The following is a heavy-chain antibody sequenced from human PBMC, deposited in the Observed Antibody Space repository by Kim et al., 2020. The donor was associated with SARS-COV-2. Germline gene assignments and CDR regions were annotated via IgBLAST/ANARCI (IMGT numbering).Heavy chain of an antibody. Sequence: SYPQKFQGRVTMTRDTSTGTVYMELSSLRSEDTAMYYCAGEEAGGHFDYLGQGTLVTVSS. CDR3: AGEEAGGHFDY. D-gene: IGHD3-16*01. J-gene: IGHJ4*02. V-gene: IGHV1-46*01.